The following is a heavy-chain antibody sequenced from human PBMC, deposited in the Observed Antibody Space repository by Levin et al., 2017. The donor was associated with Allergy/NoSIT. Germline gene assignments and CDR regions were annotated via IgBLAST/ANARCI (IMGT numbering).Heavy chain of an antibody. CDR2: VSDSDDKT. J-gene: IGHJ4*02. CDR3: AKDTPALSAGPYFDY. Sequence: GESLKISCAASGFTFNNYAISWVRQAPGKGLEWVSSVSDSDDKTYYTDSVKGRFTISRDNSENTLYLQMNSLRAEDTAVYYCAKDTPALSAGPYFDYWGQGTLVTVSS. D-gene: IGHD2-2*01. V-gene: IGHV3-23*01. CDR1: GFTFNNYA.